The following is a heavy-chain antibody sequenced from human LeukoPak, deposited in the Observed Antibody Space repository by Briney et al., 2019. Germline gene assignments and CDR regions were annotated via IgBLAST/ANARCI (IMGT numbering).Heavy chain of an antibody. D-gene: IGHD3-3*01. Sequence: SETLSLTCAVYGGSLSDYYWSWIRQPPGKGLEWIGEINHSGSTNYNPSLKSRVTISVDTSKNQFSLKLSSVTAADTAVYYCARRGFYDFWSGYYRDNNWFDPWGQGTLVTVSS. CDR3: ARRGFYDFWSGYYRDNNWFDP. CDR1: GGSLSDYY. J-gene: IGHJ5*02. CDR2: INHSGST. V-gene: IGHV4-34*01.